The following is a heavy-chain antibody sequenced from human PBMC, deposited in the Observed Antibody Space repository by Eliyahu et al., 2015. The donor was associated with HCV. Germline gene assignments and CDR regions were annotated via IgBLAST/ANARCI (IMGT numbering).Heavy chain of an antibody. Sequence: QVQLQESGPGLVKPSEXLSLTCTVSGGPXTPXYWRWIRQPPGQGLEWIGDIHYRXSTNYNPSLKSRVTISIDTSKNQFSLNLTSVTAADTAMYYCASGGGGIAVTGTGGWFDPWGQGTLVTVSS. D-gene: IGHD6-19*01. V-gene: IGHV4-59*01. CDR1: GGPXTPXY. CDR2: IHYRXST. CDR3: ASGGGGIAVTGTGGWFDP. J-gene: IGHJ5*02.